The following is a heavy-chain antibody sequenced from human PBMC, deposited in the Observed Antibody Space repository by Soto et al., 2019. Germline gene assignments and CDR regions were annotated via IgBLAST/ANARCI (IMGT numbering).Heavy chain of an antibody. Sequence: SGGSLRLSCAASGFTFSSYALHWVRQAPGKGLEWVALISYDGSNKYYADSVKGRFTLSRDNSKNTLYLQMNSLRPDDTAVYYCARDLSDSSSWYDDYYYYYGMDVWGQGTTVTVSS. J-gene: IGHJ6*02. D-gene: IGHD6-13*01. CDR1: GFTFSSYA. CDR2: ISYDGSNK. V-gene: IGHV3-30-3*01. CDR3: ARDLSDSSSWYDDYYYYYGMDV.